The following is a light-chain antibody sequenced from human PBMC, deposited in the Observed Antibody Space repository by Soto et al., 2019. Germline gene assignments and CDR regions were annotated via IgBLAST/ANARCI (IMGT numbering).Light chain of an antibody. J-gene: IGLJ2*01. Sequence: QSALTQPPSPSGSLGQSVTISCTGTSSDVGGYNYVSWHQQHPGKAPKVMIYEVTKRPPGVPDRFSGSKSGNTASLTVPGLQAEDEADYYCSSFAGGGNPVLLGGGTKLTVL. CDR1: SSDVGGYNY. V-gene: IGLV2-8*01. CDR2: EVT. CDR3: SSFAGGGNPVL.